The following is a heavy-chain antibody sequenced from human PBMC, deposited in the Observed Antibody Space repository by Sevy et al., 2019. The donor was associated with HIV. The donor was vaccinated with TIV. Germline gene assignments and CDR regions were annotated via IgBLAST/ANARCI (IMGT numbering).Heavy chain of an antibody. CDR3: TRDSCDPFYCSSTSADY. D-gene: IGHD2-2*01. CDR1: GFTFGDYA. CDR2: IRSKAYGGTT. J-gene: IGHJ4*02. V-gene: IGHV3-49*04. Sequence: GGSLRPSCTASGFTFGDYAMSWVRQAPGKGLEWVGFIRSKAYGGTTEYAASVKGRFTISRDDSKSIAYLQMNSLKTEDTAVYYCTRDSCDPFYCSSTSADYWGQGTLVTVSS.